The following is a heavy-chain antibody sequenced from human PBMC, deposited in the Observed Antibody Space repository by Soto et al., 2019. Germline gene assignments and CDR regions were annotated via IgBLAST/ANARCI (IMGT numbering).Heavy chain of an antibody. CDR1: GFTFSSYA. Sequence: GGSLRLSCAASGFTFSSYAMSWVRQAPGKGLEWVSAISGSGGSTYYADSVKGRFTISRDNSKNTLYLQMNSLRAEDTAVYYCAKDTIFGVVIKDYYHGMDVWGQGTTVTVSS. V-gene: IGHV3-23*01. CDR2: ISGSGGST. CDR3: AKDTIFGVVIKDYYHGMDV. J-gene: IGHJ6*02. D-gene: IGHD3-3*01.